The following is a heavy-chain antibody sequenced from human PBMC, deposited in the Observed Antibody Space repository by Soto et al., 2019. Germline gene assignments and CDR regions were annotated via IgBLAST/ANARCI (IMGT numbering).Heavy chain of an antibody. D-gene: IGHD2-2*01. CDR1: GFTFSSYS. CDR2: IGSSGSTI. CDR3: ARVLGYALFDS. Sequence: EVQLVESGGGLVQPGGSLRLSCAASGFTFSSYSMNWVRQAPGKGLEWVSYIGSSGSTIYYADSVKGRFTISRDSAKNSLYLQMNSLIDEDTAVYYCARVLGYALFDSWGQGTLVTVSS. J-gene: IGHJ4*02. V-gene: IGHV3-48*02.